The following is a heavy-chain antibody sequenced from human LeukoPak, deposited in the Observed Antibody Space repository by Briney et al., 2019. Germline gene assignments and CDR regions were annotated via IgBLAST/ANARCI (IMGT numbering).Heavy chain of an antibody. CDR3: AGGGGRRLFDY. CDR1: GFTVSSNY. CDR2: IYSGGST. V-gene: IGHV3-53*01. J-gene: IGHJ4*02. Sequence: PGGSLTLSCTASGFTVSSNYMSWVRQAPGKGLERVSVIYSGGSTYYADSVKGRFPISRDNSKNTLYLQMNSLRAEDPAVYYCAGGGGRRLFDYWGQGTLVTVSS. D-gene: IGHD3-16*01.